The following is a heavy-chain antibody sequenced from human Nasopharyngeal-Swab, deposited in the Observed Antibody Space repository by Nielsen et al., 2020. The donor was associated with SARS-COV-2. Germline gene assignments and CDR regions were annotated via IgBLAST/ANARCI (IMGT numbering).Heavy chain of an antibody. Sequence: WIRQPPGKGLEWVSTISTSGGSTYYADSVKGRFTISRDNSRNTLYLQMNSLRAEDTAVHYCAKRSGTYQYYFDCWGQGTLVTVSS. CDR3: AKRSGTYQYYFDC. J-gene: IGHJ4*02. D-gene: IGHD1-26*01. CDR2: ISTSGGST. V-gene: IGHV3-23*01.